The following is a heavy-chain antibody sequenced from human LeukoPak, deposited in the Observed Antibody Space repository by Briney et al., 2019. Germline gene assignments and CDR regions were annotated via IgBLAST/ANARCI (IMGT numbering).Heavy chain of an antibody. CDR1: GYTFTSYG. V-gene: IGHV1-18*01. CDR2: ISAYNGNT. D-gene: IGHD3-9*01. CDR3: ARGRLVQPGMVHDY. J-gene: IGHJ4*02. Sequence: ASVKVSCKASGYTFTSYGISWVRQAPGQGLEWMGWISAYNGNTNYAQKFQGRVTMTRDTSTSTVYMELSSLRSEDTAVYYCARGRLVQPGMVHDYWGQGTLVTVSS.